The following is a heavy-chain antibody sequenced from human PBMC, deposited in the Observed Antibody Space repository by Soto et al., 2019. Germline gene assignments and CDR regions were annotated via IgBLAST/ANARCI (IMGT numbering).Heavy chain of an antibody. CDR2: IYYSGST. J-gene: IGHJ4*02. D-gene: IGHD3-22*01. Sequence: PSETLSLTCTVSGGSISSSSYYWGWIRQPPGKGLEWIGSIYYSGSTYYNPSLKSRVTISVDTSKNQFSLKLSSVTAADTAVYYCAGITMIVVVMQPFDYWGQGTLVTVSS. CDR1: GGSISSSSYY. V-gene: IGHV4-39*01. CDR3: AGITMIVVVMQPFDY.